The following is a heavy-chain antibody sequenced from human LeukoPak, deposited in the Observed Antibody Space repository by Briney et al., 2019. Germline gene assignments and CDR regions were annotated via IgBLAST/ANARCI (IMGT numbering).Heavy chain of an antibody. V-gene: IGHV1-46*01. D-gene: IGHD1-26*01. CDR3: ARAELFTYYYYYYGMDV. CDR2: INPSGGST. Sequence: WASVKVSCKASGYTFTSYYMHWVRQAPGQGLEWMGIINPSGGSTSYAQKFQGRVTMTRNTSISTAYMELSSLRSEDTAVYYCARAELFTYYYYYYGMDVWGQGTTVTVSS. J-gene: IGHJ6*02. CDR1: GYTFTSYY.